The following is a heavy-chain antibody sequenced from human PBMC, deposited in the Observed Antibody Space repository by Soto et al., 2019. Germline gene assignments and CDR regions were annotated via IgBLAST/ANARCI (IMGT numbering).Heavy chain of an antibody. D-gene: IGHD2-21*02. CDR3: ARGGGFCGGDCYKGGIDY. J-gene: IGHJ4*02. CDR1: GFTFSPYT. CDR2: ISYDGSTE. Sequence: QVRLVESGGGVVQPGRSLRLSCAASGFTFSPYTMHWVRQTPGKGLEWVAVISYDGSTEYNPDSVKGRFTISRDNSKNTVYLQMNSLRPEDTAIYYCARGGGFCGGDCYKGGIDYWGQGTLVTVAS. V-gene: IGHV3-30-3*01.